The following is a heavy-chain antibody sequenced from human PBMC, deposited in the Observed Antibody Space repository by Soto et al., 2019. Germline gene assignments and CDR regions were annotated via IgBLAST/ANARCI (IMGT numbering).Heavy chain of an antibody. CDR2: INHRGST. D-gene: IGHD3-10*01. Sequence: SETLSLTCAVYGGSFSGYYWSWIRQPPGKRLEWIGEINHRGSTNYNPSLKSRVNISVDTSKNQFSLKLSSVTAADTAVYYCARARELLWFGELPDYYYYMDVWGKGTTVTVSS. J-gene: IGHJ6*03. V-gene: IGHV4-34*01. CDR1: GGSFSGYY. CDR3: ARARELLWFGELPDYYYYMDV.